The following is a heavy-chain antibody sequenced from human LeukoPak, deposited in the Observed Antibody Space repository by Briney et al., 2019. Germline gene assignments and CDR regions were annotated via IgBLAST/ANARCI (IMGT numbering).Heavy chain of an antibody. J-gene: IGHJ4*02. Sequence: SETLSLTCAVYGGSFSGYYWTWLRQPPGKGLEWIGEINHSGGTNYNPSLKSRVTISVDTSKNQFSLKLSSATAADTAVYYCARGKDFWSGSPPVYWGQGTLVTVSS. D-gene: IGHD3-3*01. CDR3: ARGKDFWSGSPPVY. CDR1: GGSFSGYY. V-gene: IGHV4-34*01. CDR2: INHSGGT.